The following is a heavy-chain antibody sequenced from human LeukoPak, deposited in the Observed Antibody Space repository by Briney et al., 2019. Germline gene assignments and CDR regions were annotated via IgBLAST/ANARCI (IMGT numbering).Heavy chain of an antibody. J-gene: IGHJ6*03. V-gene: IGHV3-23*01. CDR3: ARSLRVRGVPDYMDV. D-gene: IGHD3-10*01. Sequence: GGSLRLSCAASGFTFSSFAMSWVRQAPGKGLEWVSTFKGRFSISRDNSKKTLYLQMNNLRVDDTAVYYCARSLRVRGVPDYMDVWGKGTTVTVYS. CDR1: GFTFSSFA. CDR2: F.